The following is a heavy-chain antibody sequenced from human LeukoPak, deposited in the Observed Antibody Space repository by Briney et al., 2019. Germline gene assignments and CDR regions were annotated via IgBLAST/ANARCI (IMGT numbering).Heavy chain of an antibody. CDR1: GGSISSYY. CDR2: IYYSGTT. CDR3: ARGVYIAAAQYGY. D-gene: IGHD6-13*01. J-gene: IGHJ4*02. V-gene: IGHV4-59*01. Sequence: SETLSLTCTVSGGSISSYYWSWIRQPPGKGLEGMGYIYYSGTTNYNPSLKSRVTISVDTSKNQFSLQLSSVTAADTAAYYSARGVYIAAAQYGYWGQGTLVTVSS.